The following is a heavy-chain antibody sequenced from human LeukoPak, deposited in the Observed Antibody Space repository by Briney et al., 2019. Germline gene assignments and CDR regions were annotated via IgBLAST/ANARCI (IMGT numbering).Heavy chain of an antibody. V-gene: IGHV4-34*01. D-gene: IGHD2-2*01. CDR1: GGSFSGYY. CDR2: INHSGST. J-gene: IGHJ4*02. CDR3: ARAKIAGEDIVVVPAANFDY. Sequence: PSETLSLTCAVYGGSFSGYYWSWIRQPPGKGLEWIGEINHSGSTNYNPSLKSRVTISVVTSKNQFSLKLSSVTAADTAVYYCARAKIAGEDIVVVPAANFDYWGQGTLVTVSS.